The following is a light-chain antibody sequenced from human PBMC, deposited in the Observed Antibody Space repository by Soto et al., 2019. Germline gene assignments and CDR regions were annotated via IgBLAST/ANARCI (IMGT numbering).Light chain of an antibody. CDR1: QSVSSY. CDR3: QHRSEWPVS. V-gene: IGKV3-11*01. CDR2: DAS. J-gene: IGKJ5*01. Sequence: EIVLTQSPATLSLSPGERATLSFRASQSVSSYLAWYQQKPGQAPRLLISDASNRATGIPARFSGSGSGTDFTLTISTLEPEDFAVYYCQHRSEWPVSFGQGTRLEIK.